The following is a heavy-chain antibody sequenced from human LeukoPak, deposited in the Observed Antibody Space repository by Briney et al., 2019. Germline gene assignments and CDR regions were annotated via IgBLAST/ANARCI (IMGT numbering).Heavy chain of an antibody. D-gene: IGHD3-22*01. CDR2: ISSSSSYI. J-gene: IGHJ5*02. V-gene: IGHV3-21*01. Sequence: GGSLRLSCAASGFTFSSYSMNWVRQAPGKGLEWVSSISSSSSYIYYADSVKGRFTISRDNAKNSLCLQMNSLRAEDTAVYYCAREDDYDHWFDPWGQGTLVTVSS. CDR1: GFTFSSYS. CDR3: AREDDYDHWFDP.